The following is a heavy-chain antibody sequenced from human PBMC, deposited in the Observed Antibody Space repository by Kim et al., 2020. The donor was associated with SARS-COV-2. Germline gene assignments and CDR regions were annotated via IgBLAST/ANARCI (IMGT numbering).Heavy chain of an antibody. D-gene: IGHD3-22*01. V-gene: IGHV3-48*03. CDR1: GFTFSSYE. CDR2: ISSSGSTI. Sequence: GGSLRLSCAASGFTFSSYEMNWVRQAPGKGLEWVSYISSSGSTIYYADSVKGRFTISRDNAKNSLYLQMNSLRAEDTAVYYCARDRATMIVVVPFDYWGQGTLVTVSS. CDR3: ARDRATMIVVVPFDY. J-gene: IGHJ4*02.